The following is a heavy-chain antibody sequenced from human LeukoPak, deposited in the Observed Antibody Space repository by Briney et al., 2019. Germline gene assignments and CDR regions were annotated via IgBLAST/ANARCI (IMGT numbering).Heavy chain of an antibody. Sequence: GESLKISCKGSGYSFTSYWIGWVRQMPGKGLEWMGIIYPGDSDTRYSPSFQGQVTISADKSISTAYLQWSSLKASDTAMYYCARHERKDGITIFGVVTVYNWFDPWGQGTLVTVSS. CDR1: GYSFTSYW. V-gene: IGHV5-51*01. D-gene: IGHD3-3*01. J-gene: IGHJ5*02. CDR2: IYPGDSDT. CDR3: ARHERKDGITIFGVVTVYNWFDP.